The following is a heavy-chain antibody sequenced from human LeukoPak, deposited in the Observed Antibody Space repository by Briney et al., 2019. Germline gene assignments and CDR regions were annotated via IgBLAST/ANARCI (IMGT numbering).Heavy chain of an antibody. V-gene: IGHV1-2*02. Sequence: GASVKVSCKASGYTFTGYYMNWVRQAPGQRLEWMGWINPNSGGTNYEQKFQGRVTMTRDTSISTAYMELSRLRSDDTAVYYCARDPAEYFQHWGQGTLVTVSS. CDR1: GYTFTGYY. CDR2: INPNSGGT. J-gene: IGHJ1*01. CDR3: ARDPAEYFQH.